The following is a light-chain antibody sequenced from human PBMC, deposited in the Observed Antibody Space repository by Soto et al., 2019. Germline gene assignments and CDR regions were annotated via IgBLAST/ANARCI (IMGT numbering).Light chain of an antibody. CDR2: AAS. V-gene: IGKV3-20*01. CDR1: QSVSSTY. Sequence: EIVLTQSPDTLSLFPGERATLSCRASQSVSSTYLAWYQQKPGQAPRPLISAASSRATGTPDRFSGSGSGTDFTLTISRLGPEDFAVYYCQQYGSSRWTFGQGTKVEIK. J-gene: IGKJ1*01. CDR3: QQYGSSRWT.